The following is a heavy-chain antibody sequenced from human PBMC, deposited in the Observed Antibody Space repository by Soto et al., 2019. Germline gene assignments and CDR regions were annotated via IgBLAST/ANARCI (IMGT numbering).Heavy chain of an antibody. Sequence: ASVKVSCKASGYTFTSYYMHWVRQAPGQGLEWMGIINPRGGSTSNAQKFQGRVTMTRDTSISTAYMELSSLRSEDTAVYYCARDFGGFDPWGQGTLVTVSS. V-gene: IGHV1-46*01. CDR3: ARDFGGFDP. J-gene: IGHJ5*02. CDR2: INPRGGST. CDR1: GYTFTSYY. D-gene: IGHD3-3*01.